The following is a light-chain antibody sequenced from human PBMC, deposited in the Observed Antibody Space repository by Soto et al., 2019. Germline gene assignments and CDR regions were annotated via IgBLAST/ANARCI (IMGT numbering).Light chain of an antibody. V-gene: IGLV2-8*01. CDR1: TSDVGGYDY. CDR2: EVT. CDR3: SSYAGSNNFV. J-gene: IGLJ1*01. Sequence: QSVLTQPASVSGSPGQSITISCTGITSDVGGYDYVSWYQQHPGKAPKLIIYEVTKRPSGVPDRVSASKSGNTASLTVSGLRAEDEADYYCSSYAGSNNFVFGSGTKLTVL.